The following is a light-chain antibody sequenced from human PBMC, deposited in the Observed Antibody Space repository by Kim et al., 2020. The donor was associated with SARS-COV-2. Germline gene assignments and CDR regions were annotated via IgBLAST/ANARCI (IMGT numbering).Light chain of an antibody. CDR2: AAS. J-gene: IGKJ2*01. V-gene: IGKV1-39*01. CDR3: QQSYGTPHT. Sequence: SASVGDRVTITCRASQSISSYLNWYQQKPGKAPKLLIYAASSLQSGVPSRFSGSGSGTDFTLTISSLQPEDFATYYCQQSYGTPHTFGQGTKLEI. CDR1: QSISSY.